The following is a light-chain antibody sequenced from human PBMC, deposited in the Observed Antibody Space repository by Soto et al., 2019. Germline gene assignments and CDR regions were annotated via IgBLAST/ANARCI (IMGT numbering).Light chain of an antibody. Sequence: QPVLTQTPSVSGAPGQRVTISCTGSSSNIGAGYDVHWYQQLPGTAPKLLIYENNNRPSGVPDRFSGSKSGTSASLAVTGLQAEDEADYYCQSYDSSLTGAIFGGGTKLTVL. V-gene: IGLV1-40*01. CDR1: SSNIGAGYD. CDR2: ENN. J-gene: IGLJ2*01. CDR3: QSYDSSLTGAI.